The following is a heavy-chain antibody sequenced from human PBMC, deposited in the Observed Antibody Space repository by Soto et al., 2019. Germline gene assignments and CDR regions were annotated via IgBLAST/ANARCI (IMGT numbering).Heavy chain of an antibody. CDR2: IDYSGST. CDR3: ARVGYHSSDYLSKWFDP. D-gene: IGHD3-22*01. J-gene: IGHJ5*02. Sequence: QVQLQESGPGLVKPSETLSLTCTVSGDSVRSGIYYWSWIRQPPGKRLELIGFIDYSGSTNHNPSLKSRVTISIDTSKNPFSLKLKSVTAADTAVYYCARVGYHSSDYLSKWFDPWGQGTLVTVSS. V-gene: IGHV4-61*01. CDR1: GDSVRSGIYY.